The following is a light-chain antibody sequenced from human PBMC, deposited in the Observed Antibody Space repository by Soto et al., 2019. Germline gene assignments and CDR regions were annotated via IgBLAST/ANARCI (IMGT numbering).Light chain of an antibody. CDR3: QQSGRSPYN. CDR2: GTS. CDR1: QSVDSHY. V-gene: IGKV3-20*01. Sequence: EVVLTQSPGTLSVSPGERVTLSCRASQSVDSHYLAWYQQKPGQSPRLLIYGTSSRATGIPDRFSGSGSGTDFTLTISRLEPEDFAMYYCQQSGRSPYNFGQGTKLEIK. J-gene: IGKJ2*01.